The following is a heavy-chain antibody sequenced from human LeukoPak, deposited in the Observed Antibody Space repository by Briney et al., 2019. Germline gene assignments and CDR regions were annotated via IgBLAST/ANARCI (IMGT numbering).Heavy chain of an antibody. D-gene: IGHD5-12*01. V-gene: IGHV3-30*02. CDR2: IRYDGSNK. Sequence: GGSLRLSCAASGFTFSSYGMHWVRQAPGKGLEWVAFIRYDGSNKYYADSVKGRFTISRDNSKNTLYLQMNSLRAEDTAVYYCAREEVATIKGVDYWGQGTLVTVSS. CDR1: GFTFSSYG. CDR3: AREEVATIKGVDY. J-gene: IGHJ4*02.